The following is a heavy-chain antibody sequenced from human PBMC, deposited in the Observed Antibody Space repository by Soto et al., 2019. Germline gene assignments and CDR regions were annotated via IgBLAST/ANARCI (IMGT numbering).Heavy chain of an antibody. CDR3: ARASIPAHRGFWFDP. CDR2: INQDGSEK. Sequence: EVQLVESGGGLVQPGGSLRLSCAASGFTFINYWMSWVCQAPGRGLEWVANINQDGSEKYYVDSLKGRFTISRDNAKTSLYLQLNSLRAEDTAVYYCARASIPAHRGFWFDPWGQGTLVTVSS. V-gene: IGHV3-7*05. CDR1: GFTFINYW. J-gene: IGHJ5*02. D-gene: IGHD6-6*01.